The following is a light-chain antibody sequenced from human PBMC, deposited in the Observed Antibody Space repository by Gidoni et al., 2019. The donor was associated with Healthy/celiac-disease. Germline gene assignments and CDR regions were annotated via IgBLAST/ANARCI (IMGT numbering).Light chain of an antibody. J-gene: IGKJ1*01. CDR1: QSISNW. V-gene: IGKV1-5*03. CDR2: KAS. Sequence: DIQMTQSPSTLSASVGDRVTITCRASQSISNWLAWYQQKPGKAPKLLSDKASSLESGVPSRFSGSGSGTEFTLTISSLQPDYFATYYCQQYNSYSWTFGQGTKVEIK. CDR3: QQYNSYSWT.